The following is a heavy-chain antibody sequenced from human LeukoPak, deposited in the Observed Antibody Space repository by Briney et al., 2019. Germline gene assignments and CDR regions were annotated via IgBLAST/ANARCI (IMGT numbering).Heavy chain of an antibody. CDR3: ASTMVRGVIIKASWFDP. J-gene: IGHJ5*02. D-gene: IGHD3-10*01. CDR1: GYTFTRYS. Sequence: ASVKVSCKASGYTFTRYSIYWVRQAPGQGLEWMGIINPSGGSTSYAQKFQGRVTMTTDTSTSTAYMELRSLRSDDTAVYYCASTMVRGVIIKASWFDPWGQGTLVTVSS. V-gene: IGHV1-46*01. CDR2: INPSGGST.